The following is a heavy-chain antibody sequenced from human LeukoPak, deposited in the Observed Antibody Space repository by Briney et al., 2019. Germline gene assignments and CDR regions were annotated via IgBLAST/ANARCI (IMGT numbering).Heavy chain of an antibody. CDR2: INHSGST. Sequence: SETLSLTCAVYGGSFSGYYWNWIRQPPGKGLEWIGEINHSGSTNYNPSLKSRVTISVDTSKNQFSLKLSSVTAADTAVYYCARSTNYAPFDYWGQGTLVTVSS. CDR3: ARSTNYAPFDY. V-gene: IGHV4-34*01. D-gene: IGHD2-2*01. CDR1: GGSFSGYY. J-gene: IGHJ4*02.